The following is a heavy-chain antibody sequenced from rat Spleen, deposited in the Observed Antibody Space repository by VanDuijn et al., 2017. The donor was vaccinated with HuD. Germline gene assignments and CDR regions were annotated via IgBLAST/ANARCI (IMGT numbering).Heavy chain of an antibody. J-gene: IGHJ2*01. Sequence: QVQLKESGPGLVQPSQTLSPTCTVSGFSLTSYPVSWVRRPPGKGLEWIAAISSGGSTYYNSALKSRLSISRDPSKSQVFLKMNSLQTEDTAMYFCARWGDYWGQGVMVTVSS. CDR2: ISSGGST. CDR3: ARWGDY. V-gene: IGHV2-6*01. CDR1: GFSLTSYP.